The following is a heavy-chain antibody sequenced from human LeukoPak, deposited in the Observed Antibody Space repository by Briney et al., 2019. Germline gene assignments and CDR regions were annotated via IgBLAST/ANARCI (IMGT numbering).Heavy chain of an antibody. CDR1: GFTFSSYA. CDR3: ARDDAVAGGYLDY. J-gene: IGHJ4*02. V-gene: IGHV3-23*01. D-gene: IGHD6-19*01. CDR2: ANGGGGST. Sequence: PGGSLRLSCAASGFTFSSYAMSWVRQAPGKGLEWVSRANGGGGSTYYAESVQGRFTISRDNSKNMVFLQMDSLRVEDTAVYYCARDDAVAGGYLDYWGQGTLVTVSS.